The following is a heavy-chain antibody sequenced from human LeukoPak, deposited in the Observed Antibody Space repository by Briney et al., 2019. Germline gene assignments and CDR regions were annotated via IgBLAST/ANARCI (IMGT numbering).Heavy chain of an antibody. CDR3: AKWAYYDSSGYDY. CDR1: GFTFSSYG. CDR2: ISYDGSNK. Sequence: PGGSLRLSCAASGFTFSSYGMHWVRQAPGKGLEWVAVISYDGSNKYYADSVKGRFTISRDNSKNTLYLQMNSLRAEDTAVYYCAKWAYYDSSGYDYWGQGTLVTVSS. D-gene: IGHD3-22*01. J-gene: IGHJ4*02. V-gene: IGHV3-30*18.